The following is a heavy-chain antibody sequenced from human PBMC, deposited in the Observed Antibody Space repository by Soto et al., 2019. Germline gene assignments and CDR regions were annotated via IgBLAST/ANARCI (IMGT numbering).Heavy chain of an antibody. CDR3: MNYKSGWEY. J-gene: IGHJ4*02. CDR2: ISYSGST. Sequence: QLQLQESGPGLVQPSETLSLTCTVSSVSISSSGYFWGWVRQPPGKGLEWIGMISYSGSTYYSPSLKSRVTISADTSRNQFSLRLSSVTAADTAVVHCMNYKSGWEYWGQGTLVTVSS. CDR1: SVSISSSGYF. V-gene: IGHV4-39*01. D-gene: IGHD6-19*01.